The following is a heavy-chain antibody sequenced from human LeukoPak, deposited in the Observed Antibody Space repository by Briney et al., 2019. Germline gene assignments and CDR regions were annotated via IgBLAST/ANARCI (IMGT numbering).Heavy chain of an antibody. V-gene: IGHV4-34*01. D-gene: IGHD3-10*01. CDR3: ARGRGSGSYYYYYYYTDV. Sequence: SETLSLTCAVYGGSFSGYYWSWIRQPPGKGLEWIGEINHSGSTNYNPSLKSRVTISVDTSKNQFSLKLSSVTAADTAVYYCARGRGSGSYYYYYYYTDVWGKGTTVTVSS. CDR2: INHSGST. CDR1: GGSFSGYY. J-gene: IGHJ6*03.